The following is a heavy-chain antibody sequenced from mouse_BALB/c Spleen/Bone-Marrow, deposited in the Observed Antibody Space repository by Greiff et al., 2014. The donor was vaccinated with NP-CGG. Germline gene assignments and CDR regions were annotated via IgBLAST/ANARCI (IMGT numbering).Heavy chain of an antibody. CDR1: GYTFTSYW. V-gene: IGHV1S127*01. Sequence: VQLQQSGAELVKPGASVKMSCKASGYTFTSYWMHWVKQRPGQGLEWIGVIDPPDSYTSYNQKFKGKATLTVDTSSSTAYMQLSSLTFEDSAVYYCTIYYRSFAYWGQGTLVTVSA. D-gene: IGHD2-14*01. CDR3: TIYYRSFAY. J-gene: IGHJ3*01. CDR2: IDPPDSYT.